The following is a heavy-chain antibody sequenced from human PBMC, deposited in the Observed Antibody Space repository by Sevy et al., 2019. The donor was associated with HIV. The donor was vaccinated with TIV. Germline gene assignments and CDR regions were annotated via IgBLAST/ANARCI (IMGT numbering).Heavy chain of an antibody. CDR2: IWHDGGQR. J-gene: IGHJ5*02. CDR1: GFTFSDFG. CDR3: ARERQVAAGPPRWFDP. V-gene: IGHV3-33*01. Sequence: GGSLRLSCAASGFTFSDFGMHWVRQAPGKGLECVGIIWHDGGQRYYADSVQGRFTISRDNSKNTLYLQMNSLRVEDTAIYYCARERQVAAGPPRWFDPWGQGTLVTVSS. D-gene: IGHD6-13*01.